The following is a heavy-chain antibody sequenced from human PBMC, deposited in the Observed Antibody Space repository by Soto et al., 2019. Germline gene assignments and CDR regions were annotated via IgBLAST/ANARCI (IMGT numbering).Heavy chain of an antibody. Sequence: QVQLQQWGAGLLKPSETLSLTCDVYGGSFSGYYWSWIRQPPGKGLEWIGEINHSGSTNYNPSLNSRVTISVDTSKNQFSLKLSSVTAADTAVYYCARGTGYSCSWEAFDIWGEGTMVTVSS. D-gene: IGHD6-13*01. J-gene: IGHJ3*02. CDR3: ARGTGYSCSWEAFDI. CDR1: GGSFSGYY. V-gene: IGHV4-34*01. CDR2: INHSGST.